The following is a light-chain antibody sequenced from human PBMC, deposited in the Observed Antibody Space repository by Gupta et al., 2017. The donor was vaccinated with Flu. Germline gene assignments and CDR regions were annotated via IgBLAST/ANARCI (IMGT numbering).Light chain of an antibody. Sequence: GERATLSCRASQSVDTHLAWYQQKPGQAPRLLISDASDRATGIPARFSGSGSGTDFTLTISSLEPEDFAVHYCQKRNNWPWTFGQGTRVEIK. CDR2: DAS. V-gene: IGKV3-11*01. CDR3: QKRNNWPWT. CDR1: QSVDTH. J-gene: IGKJ1*01.